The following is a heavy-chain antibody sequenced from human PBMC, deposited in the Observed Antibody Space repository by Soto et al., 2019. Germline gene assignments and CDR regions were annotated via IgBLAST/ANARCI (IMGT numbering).Heavy chain of an antibody. CDR2: IIPIFRTT. Sequence: GASEKVSCKAPGGTFSSYTITWVRQAPGQGLEWMGGIIPIFRTTNHAQNFQGRVTLTADESTSTVYMELTSLTSEDTAVYYCARPSRDSCVGTCGPSPSDKYLQRWG. J-gene: IGHJ1*01. CDR1: GGTFSSYT. D-gene: IGHD2-15*01. CDR3: ARPSRDSCVGTCGPSPSDKYLQR. V-gene: IGHV1-69*01.